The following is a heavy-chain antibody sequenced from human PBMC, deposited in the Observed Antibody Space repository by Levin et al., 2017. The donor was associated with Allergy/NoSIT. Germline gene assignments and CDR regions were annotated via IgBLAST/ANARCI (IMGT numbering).Heavy chain of an antibody. J-gene: IGHJ6*02. CDR2: IYSGGST. CDR1: GFTVSSHY. CDR3: ARSPYYYDSSGWIYYYYGMDV. D-gene: IGHD3-22*01. V-gene: IGHV3-66*01. Sequence: GESLKISCAASGFTVSSHYMSWVRQAPGKGLEWVSVIYSGGSTYYADSVKGRFTISRDNSKNTLYLQMNSLRAEDTAVYYCARSPYYYDSSGWIYYYYGMDVWGQGTTVTVSS.